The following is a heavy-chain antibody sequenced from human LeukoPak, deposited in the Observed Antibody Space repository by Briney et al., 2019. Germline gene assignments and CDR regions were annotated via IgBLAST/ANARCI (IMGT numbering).Heavy chain of an antibody. CDR3: ARVLGSGWYGLIDY. D-gene: IGHD6-19*01. V-gene: IGHV4-34*01. CDR1: GGPFSGYY. Sequence: PSETLSLTCAVYGGPFSGYYWSLIRQPPGKGLEWIGEINHSGSTNYNPSLKSRVTISVDTSKNQFSLKLSSVTAADTAVYYCARVLGSGWYGLIDYWGQGTLVTVSS. CDR2: INHSGST. J-gene: IGHJ4*02.